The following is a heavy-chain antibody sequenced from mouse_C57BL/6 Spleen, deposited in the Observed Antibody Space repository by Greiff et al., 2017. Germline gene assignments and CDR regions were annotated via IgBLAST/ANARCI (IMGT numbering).Heavy chain of an antibody. CDR1: GYTFTDYN. CDR2: INPNNGGT. Sequence: EVQLQQSGPELVKPGASVKIPCKASGYTFTDYNMDWVKQSHGKSLEWIGDINPNNGGTIYNQKFKGKATLTVDKSSSTAYMELRSLTSEDTAVYYCARTLDYGNYERYFDYWGQGTTLTVSS. CDR3: ARTLDYGNYERYFDY. V-gene: IGHV1-18*01. D-gene: IGHD2-1*01. J-gene: IGHJ2*01.